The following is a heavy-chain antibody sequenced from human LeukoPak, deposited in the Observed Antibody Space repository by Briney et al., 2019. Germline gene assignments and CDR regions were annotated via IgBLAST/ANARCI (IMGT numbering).Heavy chain of an antibody. CDR3: ARDLIEWFGELLPSGWFDP. CDR2: IYYSGST. Sequence: SETLSLTCTVSGGSISSSSYYWGWIRQPPGKGLEWIGSIYYSGSTYHNPSLKSRVTISVDTSKNQFSLKLSSVTAADTAVYYCARDLIEWFGELLPSGWFDPWGQGTLVTVSS. V-gene: IGHV4-39*07. D-gene: IGHD3-10*01. J-gene: IGHJ5*02. CDR1: GGSISSSSYY.